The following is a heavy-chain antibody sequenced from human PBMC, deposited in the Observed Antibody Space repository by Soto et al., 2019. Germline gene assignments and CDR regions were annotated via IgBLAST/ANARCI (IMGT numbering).Heavy chain of an antibody. CDR3: ARQRGCDY. J-gene: IGHJ4*02. V-gene: IGHV3-7*01. D-gene: IGHD1-1*01. CDR1: GFTFSGYS. Sequence: EVQLVESGGGLVQPGGSLRLSCAASGFTFSGYSMSWVRQAPGKGLEWVANIKQDGSEKYYVASVKGRFTISRDNAKNSVYLQMTSLRADDTAVYYCARQRGCDYWGQGTLVTVSS. CDR2: IKQDGSEK.